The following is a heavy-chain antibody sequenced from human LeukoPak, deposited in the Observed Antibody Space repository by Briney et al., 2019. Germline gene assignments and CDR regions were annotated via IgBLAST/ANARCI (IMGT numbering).Heavy chain of an antibody. CDR2: ISGGATST. CDR3: AKDHMTSNDY. J-gene: IGHJ4*02. Sequence: PGGSLRLSCAASGFTFSDYAMCWIRQAPGQGLEWVSTISGGATSTYYADSVKGRFTISRDNSRNTIYLQMHGLRAEDTAIYYCAKDHMTSNDYWGQGTLITVSS. CDR1: GFTFSDYA. V-gene: IGHV3-23*01. D-gene: IGHD4-11*01.